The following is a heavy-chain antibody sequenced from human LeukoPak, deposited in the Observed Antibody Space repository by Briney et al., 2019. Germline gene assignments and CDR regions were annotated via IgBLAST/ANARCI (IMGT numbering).Heavy chain of an antibody. Sequence: SETLSLTCTVSGGSISSSSYYWGWIRQPPGKGLEWIGSIYYSGSTYYNPSLKSRVTISVDTSKNQFSLKLSSVTAADTAVYYCARGRGHLDYWGQGTLVTVSS. J-gene: IGHJ4*02. D-gene: IGHD3-10*01. CDR1: GGSISSSSYY. CDR3: ARGRGHLDY. V-gene: IGHV4-39*01. CDR2: IYYSGST.